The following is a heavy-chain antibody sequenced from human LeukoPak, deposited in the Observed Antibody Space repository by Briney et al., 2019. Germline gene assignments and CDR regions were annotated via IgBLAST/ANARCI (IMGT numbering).Heavy chain of an antibody. D-gene: IGHD3-22*01. CDR2: ISASDPTT. J-gene: IGHJ4*02. CDR3: AKAYYYGNNGPNGLLDF. CDR1: GFTLSSYA. V-gene: IGHV3-23*01. Sequence: TGGSLRLSCAASGFTLSSYAMSWVRQAPGKGLEWVSTISASDPTTHYADSVKGRFTISRDNSKNMVHLQMDSLRVDDTAVYYCAKAYYYGNNGPNGLLDFWGRGALVTVSS.